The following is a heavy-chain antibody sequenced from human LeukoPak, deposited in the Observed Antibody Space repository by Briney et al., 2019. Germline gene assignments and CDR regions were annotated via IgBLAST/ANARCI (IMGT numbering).Heavy chain of an antibody. Sequence: GGSLRLSCAASGFTFSSYAMHWVRQAPGKGLEYVSAISSNGGSTYYANSVKGRFTISRDNSKNTLYLQMGSLRAEDMAVYYCAREGYYDFWSGPLPLDYWGQGTLVTVFS. CDR2: ISSNGGST. J-gene: IGHJ4*02. V-gene: IGHV3-64*01. CDR3: AREGYYDFWSGPLPLDY. D-gene: IGHD3-3*01. CDR1: GFTFSSYA.